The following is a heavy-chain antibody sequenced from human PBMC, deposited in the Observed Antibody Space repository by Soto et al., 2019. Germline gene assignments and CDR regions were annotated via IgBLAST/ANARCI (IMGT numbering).Heavy chain of an antibody. V-gene: IGHV4-30-4*01. Sequence: QVQLQESGPGLVKPSQTLSLTCTVSGGSISSGDYYWGWIRQPPGKGLEWIGYIYYSGSTYYNPSLKRRVTISVDTSKNQFSLKLSSVTAADTAVYYCAREGGIVGATTVDYWGQGTLVTVSS. J-gene: IGHJ4*02. CDR1: GGSISSGDYY. CDR2: IYYSGST. CDR3: AREGGIVGATTVDY. D-gene: IGHD1-26*01.